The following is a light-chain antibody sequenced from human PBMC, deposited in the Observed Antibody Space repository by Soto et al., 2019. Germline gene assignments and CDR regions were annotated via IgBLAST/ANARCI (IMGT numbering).Light chain of an antibody. J-gene: IGLJ2*01. CDR3: CSYAGSYTLV. CDR2: DVS. Sequence: QSVLTQPRSVSGSPGQSVTISCTGTSXXVGGYNYVSWYQQHPGKAPKLMIYDVSKRPSGVPDRFSGSKSGNTASLTISGLQAEDEADYYCCSYAGSYTLVFGGGTKVTVL. CDR1: SXXVGGYNY. V-gene: IGLV2-11*01.